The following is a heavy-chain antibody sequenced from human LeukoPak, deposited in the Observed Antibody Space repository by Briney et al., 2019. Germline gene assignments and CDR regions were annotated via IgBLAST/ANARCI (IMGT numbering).Heavy chain of an antibody. CDR1: GFTFSSYW. CDR3: AREGRLWLYYYYYGMDV. CDR2: IKQDGSEK. Sequence: GGSLRLSCAASGFTFSSYWMSWVRQAPGKGLEWVANIKQDGSEKYYVDSVKGRFTISRDNAKNSLYLQMNSLRAEDTAVYYCAREGRLWLYYYYYGMDVWGQGTTVTVSS. D-gene: IGHD5-18*01. V-gene: IGHV3-7*01. J-gene: IGHJ6*02.